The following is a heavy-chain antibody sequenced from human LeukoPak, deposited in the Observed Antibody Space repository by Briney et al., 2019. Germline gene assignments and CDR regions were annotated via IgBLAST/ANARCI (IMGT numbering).Heavy chain of an antibody. Sequence: AETLSLTCTVSGGSINIYYWSWIRQPPGKGLEWIGTIYYSGNTYYNPSLKSRVTISVDTSKIQFSLKVSSVTATDTAVYYCATGSDWYNYWGQGTLVTVSS. CDR1: GGSINIYY. J-gene: IGHJ4*02. CDR2: IYYSGNT. CDR3: ATGSDWYNY. V-gene: IGHV4-39*01. D-gene: IGHD6-19*01.